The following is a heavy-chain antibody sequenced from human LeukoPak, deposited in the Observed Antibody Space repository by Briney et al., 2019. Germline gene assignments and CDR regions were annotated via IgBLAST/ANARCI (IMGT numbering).Heavy chain of an antibody. J-gene: IGHJ4*02. D-gene: IGHD1-14*01. CDR2: IHRSGSA. Sequence: SEPLSLTCTVSLDSTTSNFWSWVRPPPGKGLEWIGEIHRSGSANYNPSLQSRVTISIDRSRNQIVLELSSVTAADTAVYYCAREILGGFNPGAYWGQGTLVTVSS. V-gene: IGHV4-4*02. CDR1: LDSTTSNF. CDR3: AREILGGFNPGAY.